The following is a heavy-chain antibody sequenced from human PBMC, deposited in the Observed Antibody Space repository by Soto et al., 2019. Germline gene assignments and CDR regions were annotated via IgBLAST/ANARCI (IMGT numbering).Heavy chain of an antibody. D-gene: IGHD7-27*01. J-gene: IGHJ3*02. CDR1: GFIFTNYW. CDR3: ARSLLGPVAFDM. CDR2: INHDGSET. V-gene: IGHV3-7*03. Sequence: EVQLVESGGDLVQPGGSLRLSCAASGFIFTNYWMTWVRQAPGKGLEWVANINHDGSETYYLDSVKGRFAISRDNAKNSLFLQMNRLRDEDTAIYYCARSLLGPVAFDMWGHGTWVAVSS.